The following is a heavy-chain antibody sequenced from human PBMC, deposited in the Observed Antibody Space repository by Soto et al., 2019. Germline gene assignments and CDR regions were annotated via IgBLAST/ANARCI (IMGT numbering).Heavy chain of an antibody. J-gene: IGHJ3*02. CDR3: ARLMHYSHSAGSSHSGFDM. Sequence: QVPLVQSGAEVKKPGASVKVSCEASGYTFTDYFIHWVRQAPGQGLEWIGWINPYSGGADLSQTFQGSVTMTRDTSISTAYMEVSSLRSDATAVFYCARLMHYSHSAGSSHSGFDMWGQGTPVTVSS. D-gene: IGHD3-10*01. CDR1: GYTFTDYF. CDR2: INPYSGGA. V-gene: IGHV1-2*02.